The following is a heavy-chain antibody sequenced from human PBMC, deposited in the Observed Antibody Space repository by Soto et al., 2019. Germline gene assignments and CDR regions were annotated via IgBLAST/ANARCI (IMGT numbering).Heavy chain of an antibody. J-gene: IGHJ6*02. CDR2: IYSGGST. Sequence: EVQLVESGGGLVQPGGSLRLSCAASGFTVSSNYMSWVRQAPGKGLEWVSVIYSGGSTYYADSVKGRFTSSRDDSKNTLYLQMNRQRAEDTAGYYCARDVLGGDYFYYYGMDVWVQGTTVIVSS. D-gene: IGHD2-21*02. CDR1: GFTVSSNY. CDR3: ARDVLGGDYFYYYGMDV. V-gene: IGHV3-66*01.